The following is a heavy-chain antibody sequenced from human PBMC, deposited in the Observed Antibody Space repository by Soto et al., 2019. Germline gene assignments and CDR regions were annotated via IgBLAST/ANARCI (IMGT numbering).Heavy chain of an antibody. V-gene: IGHV4-39*01. CDR1: GGSISSSSYY. CDR3: ARHANYEDFDY. D-gene: IGHD4-4*01. Sequence: SETLSLTCTVSGGSISSSSYYWGWIRQPPGKGLEWIGSIYYSGSTYYNPSLKSRVTISVDTSKNQFSLKLSSVTAADTAVYYCARHANYEDFDYWGQGTLVTVSS. J-gene: IGHJ4*02. CDR2: IYYSGST.